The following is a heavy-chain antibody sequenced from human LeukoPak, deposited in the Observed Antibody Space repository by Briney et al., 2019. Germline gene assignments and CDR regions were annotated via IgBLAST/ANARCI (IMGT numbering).Heavy chain of an antibody. CDR3: ARIIAAAASYYFDY. J-gene: IGHJ4*02. CDR2: VYTTGTT. V-gene: IGHV4-61*09. Sequence: SETLSLTCTVSGGSINSGSFYWNWIRQSAGKGLEWIGHVYTTGTTNCNPSFKSRVTISVNTSKNQFSLKLSSVTAADTAVYYCARIIAAAASYYFDYWGQGTLVTVSS. CDR1: GGSINSGSFY. D-gene: IGHD6-13*01.